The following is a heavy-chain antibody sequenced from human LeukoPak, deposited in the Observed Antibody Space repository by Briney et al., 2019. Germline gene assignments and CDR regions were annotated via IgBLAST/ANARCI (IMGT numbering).Heavy chain of an antibody. Sequence: GGSLRLSCAASGFTFSSYGMHWVRQAPGKGLEWVAVIWYDGSNEHYPDSVKGRFTISRDNAKNSLYLHMNSLRVDDTALYYCARAYRSRSYYGYWGQGTLVIVSS. V-gene: IGHV3-33*03. CDR3: ARAYRSRSYYGY. D-gene: IGHD3-10*01. CDR2: IWYDGSNE. CDR1: GFTFSSYG. J-gene: IGHJ4*02.